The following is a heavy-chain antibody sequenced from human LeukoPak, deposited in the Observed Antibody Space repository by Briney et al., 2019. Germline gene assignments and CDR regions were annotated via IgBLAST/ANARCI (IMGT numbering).Heavy chain of an antibody. CDR1: GFTFSSYA. V-gene: IGHV3-23*01. CDR3: AKFSGSYYYYYAMDV. J-gene: IGHJ6*02. Sequence: EGSLRLSCAASGFTFSSYAMTWVRQAPGKGLEWVSAISGSGDSAYHADSVKGRFTISRDNSKNTLYLQMDGLGAENTAVYYCAKFSGSYYYYYAMDVWGQGTTVTVSS. D-gene: IGHD1-26*01. CDR2: ISGSGDSA.